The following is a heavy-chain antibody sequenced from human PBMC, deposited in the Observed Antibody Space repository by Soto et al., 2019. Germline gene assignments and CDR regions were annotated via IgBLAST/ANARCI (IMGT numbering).Heavy chain of an antibody. CDR2: ISSSSSTI. CDR1: GFTFRSYS. Sequence: EVQLVESGGGLVQPGGSLRLSCAASGFTFRSYSMNWVRQAPGKGLEWVSYISSSSSTIYYADSVKGRFTISRDNAKNSLYLQMNSLRDDDTAVYYCARVSRAIFGVVSGYGMDVWGQGTTVTVSS. J-gene: IGHJ6*02. D-gene: IGHD3-3*01. CDR3: ARVSRAIFGVVSGYGMDV. V-gene: IGHV3-48*02.